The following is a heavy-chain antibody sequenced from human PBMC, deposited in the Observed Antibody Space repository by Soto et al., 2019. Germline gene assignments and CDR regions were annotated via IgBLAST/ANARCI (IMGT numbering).Heavy chain of an antibody. CDR3: AKGHIMGCYYFDS. D-gene: IGHD2-21*01. V-gene: IGHV3-30*18. J-gene: IGHJ4*02. Sequence: QVQLVESGGGVVQPGRSLRLSCAGSGFTFSSYGMHWVRRAPGKGLEWVAVISHDGSNKYYADSVKGRFTISRDNSQNTLYLQMNSLRPEDTAVYFCAKGHIMGCYYFDSLGQGTLVTVSS. CDR2: ISHDGSNK. CDR1: GFTFSSYG.